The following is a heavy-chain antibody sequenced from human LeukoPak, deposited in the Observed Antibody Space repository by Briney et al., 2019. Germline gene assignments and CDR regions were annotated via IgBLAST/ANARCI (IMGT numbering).Heavy chain of an antibody. V-gene: IGHV3-23*01. CDR2: ISGSGGST. D-gene: IGHD3-22*01. CDR1: GFTLSSYA. J-gene: IGHJ4*02. Sequence: GGSLRLSCAASGFTLSSYAMSWVRQAPGKGLEWVSAISGSGGSTYYADSVKGRFTISRDNSKNTLYLQMNSLRAEDTAVYYCAKAGYYYDSSGYWYFDYWGQGTLVTVSS. CDR3: AKAGYYYDSSGYWYFDY.